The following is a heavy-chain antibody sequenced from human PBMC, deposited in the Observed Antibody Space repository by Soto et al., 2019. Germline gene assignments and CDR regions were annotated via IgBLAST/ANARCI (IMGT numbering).Heavy chain of an antibody. Sequence: QITLKESGPPLVKPTQTLTLTCTFSGFSLSTRDVGVGWIRQPPGKALEWLAVIYWDDSKTYRPSLESRLTITKDPSRNQVALTMTNMDPVDTATYYCAHAYGGRSLYWGQGTLVTVSS. D-gene: IGHD1-26*01. J-gene: IGHJ4*02. CDR2: IYWDDSK. CDR1: GFSLSTRDVG. V-gene: IGHV2-5*02. CDR3: AHAYGGRSLY.